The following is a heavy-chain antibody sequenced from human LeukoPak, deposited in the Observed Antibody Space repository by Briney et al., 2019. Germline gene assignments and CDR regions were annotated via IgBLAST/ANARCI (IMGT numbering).Heavy chain of an antibody. D-gene: IGHD3-9*01. J-gene: IGHJ5*02. CDR1: GFTFSSYG. Sequence: GSLRLSCAASGFTFSSYGMHWVRQAPSKGLEWVAFIRYDGSNKYYADSVKGRFTISRDNSKNTLYLQMNSLRAEDTAVYYCAKDRIRYLSWFDPWGQGTLVTVSS. V-gene: IGHV3-30*02. CDR3: AKDRIRYLSWFDP. CDR2: IRYDGSNK.